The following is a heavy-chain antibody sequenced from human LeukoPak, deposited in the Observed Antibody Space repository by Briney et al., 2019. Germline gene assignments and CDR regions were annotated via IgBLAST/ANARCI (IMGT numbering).Heavy chain of an antibody. J-gene: IGHJ4*02. V-gene: IGHV4-4*02. CDR1: GASSSSSAR. D-gene: IGHD5-12*01. CDR3: ARRGYSGYEAYFDY. Sequence: SGTLSLTCAASGASSSSSARWSWVRQFPGKGLEWIGEVYHGGSTNYNPSLKSRVTISLDNSNNHFSLRLSSVTAADTARYYCARRGYSGYEAYFDYWGQGTLVTVSS. CDR2: VYHGGST.